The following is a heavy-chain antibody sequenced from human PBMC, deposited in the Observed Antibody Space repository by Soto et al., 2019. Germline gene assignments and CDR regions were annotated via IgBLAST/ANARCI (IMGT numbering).Heavy chain of an antibody. CDR1: GGAISDARFY. J-gene: IGHJ5*02. D-gene: IGHD1-26*01. V-gene: IGHV4-39*01. CDR3: ARQKWEQPKWFDP. CDR2: ILYSGTT. Sequence: QLQLQESGPGLVKPSETLSLTCSLSGGAISDARFYWGWIRQTPGKGLEWIGSILYSGTTFFNPALQSRVTISVDTSENQVSLKLSSVTAADTALYFCARQKWEQPKWFDPWGQGTLVTVSS.